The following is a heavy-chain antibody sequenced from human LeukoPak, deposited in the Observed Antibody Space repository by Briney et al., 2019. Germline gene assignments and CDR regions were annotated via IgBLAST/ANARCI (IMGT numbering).Heavy chain of an antibody. CDR2: ISGSGGST. V-gene: IGHV3-23*01. Sequence: GGSLRLSCAASGFTFSSYAMSWVRQAPGKGLEWVSAISGSGGSTYYADSVKGRFTTSRDNSKNTLYLQMNSLRAEDTAVYYCAKDPLAYCGGDCSYWGQGTLVTVSS. J-gene: IGHJ4*02. D-gene: IGHD2-21*02. CDR1: GFTFSSYA. CDR3: AKDPLAYCGGDCSY.